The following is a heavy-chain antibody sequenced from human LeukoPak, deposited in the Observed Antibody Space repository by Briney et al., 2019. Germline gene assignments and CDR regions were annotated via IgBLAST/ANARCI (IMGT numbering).Heavy chain of an antibody. CDR3: GKDPNGDYIGAFDF. CDR2: ISSSSSYI. J-gene: IGHJ3*01. CDR1: GFTFSSYS. Sequence: GGSLRLSCAASGFTFSSYSMNWVRQAPGKGLEWVSSISSSSSYIYYADSVKGRFTISRDNSVDTLYLQMNSLSAEDTAIYYCGKDPNGDYIGAFDFWGRGTMVTVS. D-gene: IGHD4-17*01. V-gene: IGHV3-21*04.